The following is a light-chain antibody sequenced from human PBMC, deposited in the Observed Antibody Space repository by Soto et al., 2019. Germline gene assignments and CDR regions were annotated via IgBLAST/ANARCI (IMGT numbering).Light chain of an antibody. Sequence: QSALTQPASVSGSPGQSITISCTGTGSDIGSYNYVSWYQHHPGKVPKFMIYDVTNRPSGVSDRFSGSKSGNTASLTISGLQAEDEADYYCNSYTSASTYVFGTGTKVTVL. V-gene: IGLV2-14*03. J-gene: IGLJ1*01. CDR1: GSDIGSYNY. CDR2: DVT. CDR3: NSYTSASTYV.